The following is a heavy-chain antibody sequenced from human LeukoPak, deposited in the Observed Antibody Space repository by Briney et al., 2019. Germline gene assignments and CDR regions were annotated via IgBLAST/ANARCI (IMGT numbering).Heavy chain of an antibody. V-gene: IGHV4-39*02. CDR3: VSPRGFSYGYFDY. CDR2: IYYSKNT. CDR1: GGSISSSSAY. Sequence: SETLSLTCTVSGGSISSSSAYWGWIRQPPGKGLEWIGSIYYSKNTYYNPSLKSRVTISAATSKNHFSLTLLSVSATDTAVYYCVSPRGFSYGYFDYWGQGTLVTVSS. D-gene: IGHD5-18*01. J-gene: IGHJ4*02.